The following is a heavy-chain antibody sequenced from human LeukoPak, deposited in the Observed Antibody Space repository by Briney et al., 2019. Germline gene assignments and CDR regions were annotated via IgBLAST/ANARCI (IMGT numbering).Heavy chain of an antibody. Sequence: PSETLSLTCTVSGASITSYYWSWIRQPPGKGLEWIGYISYSGNTNYNPSLKSRVSISVDTSKNQFSLKLNSVTAADTAVYYCARYADYWGQGILVTVPS. CDR2: ISYSGNT. CDR3: ARYADY. J-gene: IGHJ4*02. CDR1: GASITSYY. V-gene: IGHV4-59*08. D-gene: IGHD2-2*01.